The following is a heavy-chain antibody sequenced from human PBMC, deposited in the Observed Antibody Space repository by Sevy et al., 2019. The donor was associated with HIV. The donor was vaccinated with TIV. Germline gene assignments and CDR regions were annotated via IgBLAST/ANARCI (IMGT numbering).Heavy chain of an antibody. D-gene: IGHD2-15*01. J-gene: IGHJ4*02. CDR2: IYSRGNT. CDR3: ARHLEARSARPMFDY. CDR1: GGSINNYY. V-gene: IGHV4-59*08. Sequence: PSETLSLTCTVSGGSINNYYWSWIRQPPGKGLEWVGYIYSRGNTKYNSSLESRVTISVDSAKNRFSLNLRSVTAADTAVYYCARHLEARSARPMFDYWGQGTLVTVSS.